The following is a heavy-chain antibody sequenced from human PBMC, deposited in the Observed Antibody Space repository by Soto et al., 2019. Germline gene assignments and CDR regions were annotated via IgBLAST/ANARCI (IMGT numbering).Heavy chain of an antibody. V-gene: IGHV3-23*01. CDR3: AKTPRNRYSSSWDRGGNYFDY. Sequence: GGSLRLSCAASGFTFSSYAMSWVRQAPGKGLEWVSAISGSGGSTYYADSVKGRFTISRDNSKNTLYLQMNSLRAEDTAVYYWAKTPRNRYSSSWDRGGNYFDYWGQGTLVTVSS. D-gene: IGHD6-13*01. J-gene: IGHJ4*02. CDR2: ISGSGGST. CDR1: GFTFSSYA.